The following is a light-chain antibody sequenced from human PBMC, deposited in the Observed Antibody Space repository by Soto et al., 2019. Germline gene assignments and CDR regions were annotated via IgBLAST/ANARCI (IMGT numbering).Light chain of an antibody. CDR3: QQYGSSGT. Sequence: EIVVTQSPATLSVSPGERATLSCRASQSVSSNLAWYQQKPGQAPRLLIYGASTRATGIPARFSGSGSGTDFTLTISRLEPEDFAVYYCQQYGSSGTFGQGTKVDI. V-gene: IGKV3-15*01. J-gene: IGKJ1*01. CDR2: GAS. CDR1: QSVSSN.